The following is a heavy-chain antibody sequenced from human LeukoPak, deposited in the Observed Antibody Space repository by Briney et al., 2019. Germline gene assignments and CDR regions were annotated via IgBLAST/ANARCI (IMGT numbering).Heavy chain of an antibody. J-gene: IGHJ4*02. CDR1: GFTFSNYA. V-gene: IGHV3-30-3*01. CDR2: ISFDGTNK. CDR3: ARDMYDNGWSSFDY. Sequence: GGSLRLSCAASGFTFSNYAMHWVRQAPGKGLEWLAVISFDGTNKYYANSVQGRFTISRDNSKNTLYLQMNSLRAEDTALYYCARDMYDNGWSSFDYWGQGTLVTVSS. D-gene: IGHD3-10*01.